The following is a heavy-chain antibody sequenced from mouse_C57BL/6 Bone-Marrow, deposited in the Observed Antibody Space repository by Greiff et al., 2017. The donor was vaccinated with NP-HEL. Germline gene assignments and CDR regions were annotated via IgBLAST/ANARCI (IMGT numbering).Heavy chain of an antibody. Sequence: VQLQQSGAELVRPGASVTLSCTASGFNIKDDYMHWVKQRPEQGLEWIGWIDPENGDTEYASKFQGKATITEDTSANTAYLQLSSLTSEDTAVYYCTTDVYYGSSWDYWGQGTTLTVSS. J-gene: IGHJ2*01. CDR1: GFNIKDDY. CDR2: IDPENGDT. CDR3: TTDVYYGSSWDY. V-gene: IGHV14-4*01. D-gene: IGHD1-1*01.